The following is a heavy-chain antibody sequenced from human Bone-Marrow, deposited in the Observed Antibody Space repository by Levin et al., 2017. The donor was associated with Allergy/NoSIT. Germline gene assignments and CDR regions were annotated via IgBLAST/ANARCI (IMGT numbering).Heavy chain of an antibody. CDR2: ISGSGDTT. J-gene: IGHJ6*02. V-gene: IGHV3-23*01. Sequence: PGGSLRLSCEASGITFNNNAMTWVRQAPGKGLEWVSTISGSGDTTYYADSVKGRFTISRDNSKNTVYLQMNSLRAEDTGFFFCAKVPADLYYYYGLDAWGQGTTVTVSS. D-gene: IGHD6-13*01. CDR3: AKVPADLYYYYGLDA. CDR1: GITFNNNA.